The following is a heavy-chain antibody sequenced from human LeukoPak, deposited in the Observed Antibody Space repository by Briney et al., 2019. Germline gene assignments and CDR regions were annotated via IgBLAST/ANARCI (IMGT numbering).Heavy chain of an antibody. J-gene: IGHJ4*02. Sequence: GGSLRLSCAASGFTFRSYWMHWVRQAPGKGLVWVSHIHSDGSSTSYADSVQGRFTISRDNAKNTLYLQMNSLRAEDTAVYYCARHNYGYDYWGQGTLVTVSS. CDR3: ARHNYGYDY. CDR1: GFTFRSYW. V-gene: IGHV3-74*01. D-gene: IGHD3-10*01. CDR2: IHSDGSST.